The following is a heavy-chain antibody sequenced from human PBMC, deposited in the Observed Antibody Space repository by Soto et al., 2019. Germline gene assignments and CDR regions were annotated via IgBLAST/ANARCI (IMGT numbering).Heavy chain of an antibody. CDR2: IYYSGST. V-gene: IGHV4-59*08. CDR1: GGSISSYY. Sequence: SETLSLTCTVSGGSISSYYWSCIRQPPGKGLEWIGYIYYSGSTNYNPSLKSRVTISVDTSKNQFSLKLSSVTAADTAVYYCARLVKYYDYIWGSYPSYYFDYWGQGTLVTVS. CDR3: ARLVKYYDYIWGSYPSYYFDY. D-gene: IGHD3-16*02. J-gene: IGHJ4*02.